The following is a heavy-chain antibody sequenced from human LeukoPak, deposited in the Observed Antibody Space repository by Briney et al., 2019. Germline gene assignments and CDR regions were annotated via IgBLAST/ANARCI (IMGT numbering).Heavy chain of an antibody. CDR2: IYYSGST. CDR3: AGDYDILTGYAS. D-gene: IGHD3-9*01. V-gene: IGHV4-39*07. J-gene: IGHJ5*02. Sequence: SETLSLTCTVSGGSISSSSYYWGWIRQPPGKGLEWIGSIYYSGSTYYNPSLKSRVTISVDTSKNQFSLKLSSVTAADTAVYYCAGDYDILTGYASWGQGTLVTVSS. CDR1: GGSISSSSYY.